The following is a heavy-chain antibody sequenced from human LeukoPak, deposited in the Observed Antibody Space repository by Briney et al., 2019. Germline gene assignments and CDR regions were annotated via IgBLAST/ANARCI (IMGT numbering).Heavy chain of an antibody. CDR1: GFTFSSYV. Sequence: GRSLRFSCAASGFTFSSYVMHWVRQAPGKGLEWVAIILYDGSNEYYADSVKGRFTISRDNSKNTLYLQMNSLRAEDTAVYYCAKDSSSWSNYFDYLGQGTLVTVSS. D-gene: IGHD6-13*01. J-gene: IGHJ4*02. CDR3: AKDSSSWSNYFDY. CDR2: ILYDGSNE. V-gene: IGHV3-30*04.